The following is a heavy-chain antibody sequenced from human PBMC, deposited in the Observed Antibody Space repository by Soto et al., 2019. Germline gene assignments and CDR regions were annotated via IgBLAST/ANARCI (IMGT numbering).Heavy chain of an antibody. J-gene: IGHJ4*02. CDR2: ISSSSSYI. V-gene: IGHV3-21*01. Sequence: GGSLRLSCAASGFTFSSYSMNWVRQAPGKGLEWVSSISSSSSYIYYADSVKGRFTISRDNAKNSLYLQMNSLRAEDTAVYYCAQSGGSSYSPFDYWGQGTLVTVSS. CDR3: AQSGGSSYSPFDY. CDR1: GFTFSSYS. D-gene: IGHD2-15*01.